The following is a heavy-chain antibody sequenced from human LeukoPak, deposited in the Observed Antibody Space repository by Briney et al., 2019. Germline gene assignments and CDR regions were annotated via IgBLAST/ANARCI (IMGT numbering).Heavy chain of an antibody. CDR2: ISGVGGST. CDR1: GFTFDDYA. Sequence: GGSLRLSCAASGFTFDDYAMHWVRQAPGKGLEWVSLISGVGGSTYYADSVKGRFTISRDNSKNSLYLQMNSLRTEDTALYYCAGGYYYYYGMDVWGQGTTVTVSS. D-gene: IGHD3-16*01. V-gene: IGHV3-43*02. J-gene: IGHJ6*02. CDR3: AGGYYYYYGMDV.